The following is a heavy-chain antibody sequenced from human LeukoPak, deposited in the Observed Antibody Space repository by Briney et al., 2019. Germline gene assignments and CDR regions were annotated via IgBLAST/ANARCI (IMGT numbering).Heavy chain of an antibody. CDR2: ISSSSSYI. Sequence: GGSLRLSCAASGFTFSSYSMNWVRQAPGKGLEWVSSISSSSSYIYYADSVKGRFTISRDNAKNSLYLQMNSLRADDTAMYYCTRDGYNYFDSWGQGTLVTVSS. CDR3: TRDGYNYFDS. V-gene: IGHV3-21*04. D-gene: IGHD5-24*01. J-gene: IGHJ4*02. CDR1: GFTFSSYS.